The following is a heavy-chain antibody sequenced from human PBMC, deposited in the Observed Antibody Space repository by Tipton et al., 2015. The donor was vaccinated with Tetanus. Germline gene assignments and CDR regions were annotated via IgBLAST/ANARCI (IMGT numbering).Heavy chain of an antibody. J-gene: IGHJ3*02. V-gene: IGHV4-59*01. D-gene: IGHD6-19*01. CDR1: DDSMDNFY. CDR3: ARSGWPQQNKPAFDI. CDR2: VHYSGRT. Sequence: GLVKPSETLSLTCSVSDDSMDNFYWGWIRQPPGRGLEWIGFVHYSGRTNYSPSLRSRVSLSVDTSKNQFSLNLSSVTAADTAVYYCARSGWPQQNKPAFDIWGQGTVVAVSS.